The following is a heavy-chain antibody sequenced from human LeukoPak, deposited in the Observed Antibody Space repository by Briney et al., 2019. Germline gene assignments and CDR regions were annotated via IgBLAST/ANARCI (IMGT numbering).Heavy chain of an antibody. CDR1: GGSISSSSYY. CDR2: TYYGGDT. CDR3: ARQGRYYYGSGSSRTPNWFDP. D-gene: IGHD3-10*01. Sequence: PSETLSLTCTVSGGSISSSSYYWGWIRQPPGKGLEWIGNTYYGGDTYYNPSLKSRVTISVDTSKNQFSLELNSVTAADTAVYYCARQGRYYYGSGSSRTPNWFDPWGQGILVTVSS. J-gene: IGHJ5*02. V-gene: IGHV4-39*01.